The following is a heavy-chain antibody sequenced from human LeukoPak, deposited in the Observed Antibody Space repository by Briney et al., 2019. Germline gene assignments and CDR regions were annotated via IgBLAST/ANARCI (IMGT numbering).Heavy chain of an antibody. CDR3: ARDAGYYDSSGLGTFDI. D-gene: IGHD3-22*01. V-gene: IGHV1-69*04. Sequence: GASVKVSCKASGGTFSSYAISWVRQAPGQGLEWKGRIIPIFGIANYAQKFQGRVTITADKSTSTAYMELSSLRSEDTAVYYCARDAGYYDSSGLGTFDIWGQGTMVTVSS. CDR2: IIPIFGIA. CDR1: GGTFSSYA. J-gene: IGHJ3*02.